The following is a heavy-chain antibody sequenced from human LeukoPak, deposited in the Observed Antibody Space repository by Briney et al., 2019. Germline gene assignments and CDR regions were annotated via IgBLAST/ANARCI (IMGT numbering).Heavy chain of an antibody. CDR3: AREGIAAADTLYYGMDV. CDR2: ISAYNGNT. CDR1: GYTFTSYG. V-gene: IGHV1-18*01. Sequence: GASVKVSCKASGYTFTSYGISWVRQAPGQGLEWMGWISAYNGNTNYAQKFQGRATMTRDTSTSTVYMELSSLRSEDTAVYYCAREGIAAADTLYYGMDVWGQGTTVTVSS. J-gene: IGHJ6*02. D-gene: IGHD6-13*01.